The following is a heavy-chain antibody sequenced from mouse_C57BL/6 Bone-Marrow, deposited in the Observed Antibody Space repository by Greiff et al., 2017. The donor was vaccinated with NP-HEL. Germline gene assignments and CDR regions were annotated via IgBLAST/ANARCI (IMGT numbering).Heavy chain of an antibody. Sequence: EVKVVESGGGLVKPGGSLKLSCAASGFTFSSYAMSWVRQTPEKRLEWVATISDGGSYTYYPDNVKGRFTISRDNAKNNLYLQMSHLKSEDTAMYYCARVQLRLYFDYWGQGTTLTVSS. CDR3: ARVQLRLYFDY. D-gene: IGHD3-2*02. V-gene: IGHV5-4*03. CDR1: GFTFSSYA. CDR2: ISDGGSYT. J-gene: IGHJ2*01.